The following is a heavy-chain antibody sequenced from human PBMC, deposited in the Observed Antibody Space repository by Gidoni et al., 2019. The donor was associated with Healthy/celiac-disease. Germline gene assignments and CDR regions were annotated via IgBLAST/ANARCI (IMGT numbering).Heavy chain of an antibody. V-gene: IGHV1-69*09. CDR1: GGTFSSYA. CDR3: AREADCSSTSCYRFSITDRGGFDP. J-gene: IGHJ5*02. CDR2: IVPILGIA. D-gene: IGHD2-2*01. Sequence: QVQLVQAGAEVKKPGPSVKVSCKASGGTFSSYAISWVRQALGQGLEWMGRIVPILGIANYAQKFQGRVTMTADKSTSTAYMELSSLRSEDTAVYYCAREADCSSTSCYRFSITDRGGFDPWGQGTLVTVSS.